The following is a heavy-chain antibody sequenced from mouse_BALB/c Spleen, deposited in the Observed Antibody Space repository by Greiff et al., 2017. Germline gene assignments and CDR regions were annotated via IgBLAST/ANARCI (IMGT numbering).Heavy chain of an antibody. CDR3: ARKGGYYDGYPFAY. D-gene: IGHD2-3*01. J-gene: IGHJ3*01. V-gene: IGHV3-2*02. Sequence: EVQLQQSGPGLVKPSQSLSLTCTVTGYSITSDYAWNWIRQFPGNKLEWMGYISYSGSTSYNPSLKSRISITRDTSKNQFFLQLNSVTTEDTATYYCARKGGYYDGYPFAYWGQGTLVTVSA. CDR2: ISYSGST. CDR1: GYSITSDYA.